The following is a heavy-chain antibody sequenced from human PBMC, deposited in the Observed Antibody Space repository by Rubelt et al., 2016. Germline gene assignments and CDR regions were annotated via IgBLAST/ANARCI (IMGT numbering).Heavy chain of an antibody. CDR2: IYDGGSPM. D-gene: IGHD1-26*01. Sequence: PGGSLRLSCIASGFTFNSYRMNWVRQAPGKGLEWVSTIYDGGSPMYYADSVKGRFTISRDNAKNSLYLQMNSLRFEDTAVYYCAREVGSHGLESWGQGTLVTVSS. CDR1: GFTFNSYR. CDR3: AREVGSHGLES. J-gene: IGHJ4*02. V-gene: IGHV3-48*04.